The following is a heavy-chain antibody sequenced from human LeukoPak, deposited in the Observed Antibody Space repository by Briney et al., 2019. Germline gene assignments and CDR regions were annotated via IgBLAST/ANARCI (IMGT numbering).Heavy chain of an antibody. CDR1: GNSISSGDYY. J-gene: IGHJ4*02. V-gene: IGHV4-61*02. Sequence: SETLSLTCTVSGNSISSGDYYWSWIRQPAGKGLEWIGRIYTSGSTTYNPSLKSRVTISGDTSENQFSLRLSSVTAADTAVYYCARFSKTLVGATGGDYWGQGTLVTVSS. CDR3: ARFSKTLVGATGGDY. CDR2: IYTSGST. D-gene: IGHD1-26*01.